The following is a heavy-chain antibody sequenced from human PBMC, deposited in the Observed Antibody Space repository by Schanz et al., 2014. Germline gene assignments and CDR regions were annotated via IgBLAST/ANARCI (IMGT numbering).Heavy chain of an antibody. CDR1: GFTLSSYA. CDR2: ISYDGSNK. V-gene: IGHV3-30-3*01. Sequence: VQLLDSGGGVVQPGRSLRLSCAAYGFTLSSYAMHWVRQAPGKGLEWVAVISYDGSNKYYADSVKGRFTISRDNSKNTLYLQMNTLRAEDTAVYYCARDRGYCSGGSCLTFDYWGQGTLXTVSS. J-gene: IGHJ4*02. CDR3: ARDRGYCSGGSCLTFDY. D-gene: IGHD2-15*01.